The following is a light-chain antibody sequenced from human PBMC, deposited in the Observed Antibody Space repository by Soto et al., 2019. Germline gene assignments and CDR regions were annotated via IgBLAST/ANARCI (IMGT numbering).Light chain of an antibody. Sequence: QSALTQPASVSGSPGQSITISCTGTSSDIGNYNYVSWYQQDPGKAPKLMIYDVSNRPSGVSNRFSGSKSGITASLTISGLQAEDEADYYCSSYTSSSTYVFVTGTKLTVL. CDR2: DVS. CDR3: SSYTSSSTYV. CDR1: SSDIGNYNY. J-gene: IGLJ1*01. V-gene: IGLV2-14*01.